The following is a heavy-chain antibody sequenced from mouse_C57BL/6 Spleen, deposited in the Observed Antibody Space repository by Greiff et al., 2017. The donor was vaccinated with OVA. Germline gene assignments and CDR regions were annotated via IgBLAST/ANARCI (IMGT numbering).Heavy chain of an antibody. Sequence: VQLQQSGAELVRPGASVTLSCKASGYTFTDYEMHWVKQTPVHGLEWIGAIDPETGGTAYNQKFKGKAILTADKSSSTAYMELRSLTSEDSAVYYCTTVVDYAMDYWGQGTSVTVSS. J-gene: IGHJ4*01. CDR2: IDPETGGT. CDR1: GYTFTDYE. CDR3: TTVVDYAMDY. D-gene: IGHD1-1*01. V-gene: IGHV1-15*01.